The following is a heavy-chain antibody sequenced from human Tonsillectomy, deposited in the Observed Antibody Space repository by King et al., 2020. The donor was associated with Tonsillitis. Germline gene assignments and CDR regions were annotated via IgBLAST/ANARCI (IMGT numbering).Heavy chain of an antibody. V-gene: IGHV1-69*18. CDR3: ARDPTQYEILAGYFVH. J-gene: IGHJ4*02. CDR1: GGTFSSYG. Sequence: VQLVQSGAEVKKPGASVKVSCKASGGTFSSYGLSWVRQVPGQGLEWLGTIIPIYGTADYAQKFQGRVTITADASTSTVYMELRSLRSEDTAVYYCARDPTQYEILAGYFVHWGQGTQVTVSS. D-gene: IGHD3-9*01. CDR2: IIPIYGTA.